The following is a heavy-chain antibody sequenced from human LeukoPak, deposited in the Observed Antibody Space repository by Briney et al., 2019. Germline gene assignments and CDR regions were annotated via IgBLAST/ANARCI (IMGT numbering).Heavy chain of an antibody. Sequence: SSVKVSCKASGGAFSSYAISWVRQAPGQGLEWMGGIIPIFGTANYAQKFQGRVTITADESTSTAYMELSSLRFEDTAVYYCARAGELLWFGESPAGANYYFDYWGQGTLVTVSS. CDR3: ARAGELLWFGESPAGANYYFDY. CDR1: GGAFSSYA. J-gene: IGHJ4*02. D-gene: IGHD3-10*01. V-gene: IGHV1-69*01. CDR2: IIPIFGTA.